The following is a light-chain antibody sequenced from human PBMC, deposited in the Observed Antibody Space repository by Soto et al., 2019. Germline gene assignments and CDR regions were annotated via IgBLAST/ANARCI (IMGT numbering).Light chain of an antibody. CDR2: EVS. J-gene: IGLJ3*02. Sequence: QSALTQPASVSGSPGQSITISCTGTTSDVGSHNFVSWYQQLPGKAPKLLIYEVSNRPSGVSNRFSGSKSGNTASLTISGLQAEDEADYYCNSYTSSGTLVFGGGTKLTVL. V-gene: IGLV2-14*01. CDR1: TSDVGSHNF. CDR3: NSYTSSGTLV.